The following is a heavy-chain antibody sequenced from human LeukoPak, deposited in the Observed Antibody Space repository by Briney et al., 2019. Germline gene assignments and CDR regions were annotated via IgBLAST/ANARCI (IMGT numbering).Heavy chain of an antibody. J-gene: IGHJ4*02. D-gene: IGHD3-10*01. CDR1: GYSISSGYY. V-gene: IGHV4-38-2*01. CDR3: ARRGGAIALDY. Sequence: SETLSLTCAVSGYSISSGYYWGWIRQPPGKGLEWIGSIYHSGSTYYNPSLKSRVTISVDTSKNQFSLKLSSVTAADTAVYYCARRGGAIALDYWGQGTLVTVSS. CDR2: IYHSGST.